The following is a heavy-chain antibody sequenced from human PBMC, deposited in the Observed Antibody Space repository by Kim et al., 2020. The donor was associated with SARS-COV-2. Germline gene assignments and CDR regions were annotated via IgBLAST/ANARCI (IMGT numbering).Heavy chain of an antibody. V-gene: IGHV3-33*01. CDR1: GFTFSSYG. Sequence: GGSLRLSCAASGFTFSSYGMHWVRQAPGKGLEWLAVIWYDGSNKYYADSVKGRFTISRDNSKNTLYLQMNSLRAEDTAVYYCARDQFGEFYGMDVWGQGT. CDR2: IWYDGSNK. J-gene: IGHJ6*02. D-gene: IGHD3-10*01. CDR3: ARDQFGEFYGMDV.